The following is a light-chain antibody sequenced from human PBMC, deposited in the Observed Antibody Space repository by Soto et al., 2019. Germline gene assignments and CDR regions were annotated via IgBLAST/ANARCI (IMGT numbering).Light chain of an antibody. Sequence: QSALTQPPSASGSPGQSVTISCTGTSSDVGGYNYVSWYQQHPGKAPKLMIYEVSKRPSGVPDRFSGSKSGNTASLTVSGLQADDAADYYCSSYAGSNNLVFGTGTKLTVL. CDR2: EVS. J-gene: IGLJ1*01. V-gene: IGLV2-8*01. CDR3: SSYAGSNNLV. CDR1: SSDVGGYNY.